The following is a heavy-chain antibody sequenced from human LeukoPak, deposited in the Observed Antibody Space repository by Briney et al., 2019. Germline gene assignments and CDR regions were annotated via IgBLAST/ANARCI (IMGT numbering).Heavy chain of an antibody. CDR1: GGTFSNYA. CDR3: VRSVAAHNNDY. J-gene: IGHJ4*02. D-gene: IGHD6-6*01. V-gene: IGHV1-69*13. CDR2: IIPMFGTR. Sequence: ASVKVSCKASGGTFSNYAFSWVRQAPGQGLDWMGGIIPMFGTRNYAQKFQGRVTFTADGPTTTVYMEVSSLRSEDTAMYYCVRSVAAHNNDYWGQGTLVTVSS.